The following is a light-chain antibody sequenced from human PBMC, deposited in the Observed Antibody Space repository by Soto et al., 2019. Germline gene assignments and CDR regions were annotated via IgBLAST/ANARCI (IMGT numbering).Light chain of an antibody. V-gene: IGKV3-11*01. CDR2: SAS. CDR1: QSVSTY. J-gene: IGKJ1*01. CDR3: QQRASWRT. Sequence: EIVLTQSPATLSLSPGERATLSCRASQSVSTYLAWYQQRPGQAPRLLISSASDRATGIPARFSGSGSGTDFTLTISSLEPDDFAIYYCQQRASWRTFGQGTKVEIK.